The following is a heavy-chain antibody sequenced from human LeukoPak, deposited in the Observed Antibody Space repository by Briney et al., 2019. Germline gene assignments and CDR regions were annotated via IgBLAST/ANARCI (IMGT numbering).Heavy chain of an antibody. CDR1: GGTFSSYA. D-gene: IGHD1-26*01. V-gene: IGHV1-69*05. CDR3: ARGAGSYYYYYMDV. J-gene: IGHJ6*03. Sequence: SVKVSCKASGGTFSSYAISWVRQAPGQGLEWMGGIIPIFGTANYAQKFQGRVTITTDESTSTAYMELSSLRAEDTAVYYCARGAGSYYYYYMDVWGKGTTVTVSS. CDR2: IIPIFGTA.